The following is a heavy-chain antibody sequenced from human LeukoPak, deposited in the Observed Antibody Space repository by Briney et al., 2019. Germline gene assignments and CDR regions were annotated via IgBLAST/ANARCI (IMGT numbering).Heavy chain of an antibody. V-gene: IGHV1-18*01. D-gene: IGHD6-13*01. CDR1: GYTFTSYG. J-gene: IGHJ6*02. CDR3: ARVNGIAAAGPPYYGMDV. CDR2: ISAYNGNT. Sequence: ASVKVSYKASGYTFTSYGISWVRQAPGQGLEWMGWISAYNGNTNYAQKLQGRVTMTTDTSTSTAYMELRSLRSDDTAVYYCARVNGIAAAGPPYYGMDVWGQGTTVTVSS.